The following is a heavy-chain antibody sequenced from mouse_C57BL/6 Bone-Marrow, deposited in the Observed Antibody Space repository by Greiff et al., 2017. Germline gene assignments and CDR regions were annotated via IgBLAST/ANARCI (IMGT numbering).Heavy chain of an antibody. Sequence: QVQLQQPGAELVKPGASVKMSCKASGYTFTSYWITWVKQRPGQGLEWIGDLYPGSGSTNYNEKFKSKATLTVDTSSSTAYMQLSSLTSEDSAVYYCARGGSGYSGDYWGQGTSVTVSS. D-gene: IGHD3-2*02. J-gene: IGHJ4*01. CDR2: LYPGSGST. CDR3: ARGGSGYSGDY. V-gene: IGHV1-55*01. CDR1: GYTFTSYW.